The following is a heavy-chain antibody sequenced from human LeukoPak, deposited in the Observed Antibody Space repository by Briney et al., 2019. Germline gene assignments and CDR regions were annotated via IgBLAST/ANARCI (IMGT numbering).Heavy chain of an antibody. CDR3: ARGNDYGDPNWFDP. J-gene: IGHJ5*02. CDR1: GGSISSGGYY. CDR2: IYYSGST. D-gene: IGHD4-17*01. V-gene: IGHV4-31*02. Sequence: SETLSLTWTVSGGSISSGGYYWSWIRQHPGKGLEWIGYIYYSGSTYYNPSLKSRVTISVDTSKNQFSLKLSSVTAADTAVYYCARGNDYGDPNWFDPWGQGTLVAVSS.